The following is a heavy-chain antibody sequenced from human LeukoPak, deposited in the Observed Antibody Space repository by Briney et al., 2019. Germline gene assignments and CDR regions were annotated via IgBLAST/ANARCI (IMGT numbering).Heavy chain of an antibody. CDR2: ISGSGGST. D-gene: IGHD2-15*01. V-gene: IGHV3-23*01. J-gene: IGHJ4*02. CDR1: GFTFSTYA. Sequence: GGSLRLSCEASGFTFSTYAMSWVRQAPGKGLEWVSGISGSGGSTYYADSVKGRFIISRDNSKNTLYLQMYSLRAEDTAVYYCAKDQHPYCSGGSCYSFDYWGQGTLVTVSS. CDR3: AKDQHPYCSGGSCYSFDY.